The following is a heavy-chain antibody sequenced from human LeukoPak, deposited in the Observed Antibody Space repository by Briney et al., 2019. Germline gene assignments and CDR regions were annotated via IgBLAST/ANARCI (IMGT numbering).Heavy chain of an antibody. CDR2: ISSSGSTI. D-gene: IGHD4-17*01. J-gene: IGHJ5*02. Sequence: GGSLRLSCAASGFTFSDYYMSWIRQAPGKGLEWVSYISSSGSTIYYADSVKGRFTISRDNAKNSLYLQMNSLRAEDTAVYYCARDKRYGDYVRFDPWGQGTLVTVSS. CDR3: ARDKRYGDYVRFDP. CDR1: GFTFSDYY. V-gene: IGHV3-11*04.